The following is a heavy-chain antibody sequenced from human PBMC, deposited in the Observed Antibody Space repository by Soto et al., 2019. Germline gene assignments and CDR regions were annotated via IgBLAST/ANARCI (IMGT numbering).Heavy chain of an antibody. CDR3: VRYGTKTLRDWFDP. V-gene: IGHV4-4*07. Sequence: SETLSLTCTVSGASISGFYWSWIRKSAGKGLEWIGRIYATGTTDYNPSLKSRVMMSVDTSKKQFSLKLRSVTAADTAVYYCVRYGTKTLRDWFDPWCQGISVTVSS. J-gene: IGHJ5*02. CDR2: IYATGTT. CDR1: GASISGFY. D-gene: IGHD1-1*01.